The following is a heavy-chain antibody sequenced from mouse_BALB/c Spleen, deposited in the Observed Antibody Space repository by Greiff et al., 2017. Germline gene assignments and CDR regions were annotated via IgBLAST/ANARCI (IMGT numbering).Heavy chain of an antibody. D-gene: IGHD2-3*01. Sequence: EVQLQQSGAELVKPGASVKLSCTASGFNIKDTYMHWVKQRPEQGLEWIGRIDPANGNTKYDPKFQGKATITADTSSNTAYLQLSSLTSEDTAVYYCVIYDGFAYWGQGTLVTVSA. CDR3: VIYDGFAY. V-gene: IGHV14-3*02. CDR2: IDPANGNT. J-gene: IGHJ3*01. CDR1: GFNIKDTY.